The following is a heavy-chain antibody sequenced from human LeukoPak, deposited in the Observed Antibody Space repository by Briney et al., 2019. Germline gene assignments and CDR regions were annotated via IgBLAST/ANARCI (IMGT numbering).Heavy chain of an antibody. J-gene: IGHJ6*02. Sequence: GGSLRLSCVASGFTFSSYGVHWVRQAPGKGLEWVALISYDGSNKYYGDSVKGRFTISRDNSKNTLYLQMSSLRGEDTAVYYCAKYSSSSNYYYGMDVWGQETTVTVSS. V-gene: IGHV3-30*18. CDR1: GFTFSSYG. D-gene: IGHD6-6*01. CDR3: AKYSSSSNYYYGMDV. CDR2: ISYDGSNK.